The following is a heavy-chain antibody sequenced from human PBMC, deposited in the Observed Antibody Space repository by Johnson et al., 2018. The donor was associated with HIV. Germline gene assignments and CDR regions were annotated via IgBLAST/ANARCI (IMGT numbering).Heavy chain of an antibody. J-gene: IGHJ3*02. CDR2: ISWNGGST. CDR1: GFTFDDYA. D-gene: IGHD3-10*01. CDR3: GRGSMVRGAYDGFDI. V-gene: IGHV3-9*01. Sequence: VQLVESGGGLVQPGRSLRLSCAASGFTFDDYAMHWVRQAPGKGLEWVSGISWNGGSTGYADSVEGRFTISRDNAKNSLYLQMNSLRAEDTALYYCGRGSMVRGAYDGFDIWGQGTLVTVSS.